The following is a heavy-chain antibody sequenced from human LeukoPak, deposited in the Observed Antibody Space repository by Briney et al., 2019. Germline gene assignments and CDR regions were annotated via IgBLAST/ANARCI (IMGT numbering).Heavy chain of an antibody. Sequence: SETLSLTCTVSGYSISSGYYWGWIRRPPGKGLEWIGSIHQSGSTYYNPSLKSRVTISIDTSKNQFSLKLSSVTAADTAVYYCARSVWESIQVGYSVDYWGQGTLVTVSS. CDR1: GYSISSGYY. CDR3: ARSVWESIQVGYSVDY. V-gene: IGHV4-38-2*02. J-gene: IGHJ4*02. D-gene: IGHD1-26*01. CDR2: IHQSGST.